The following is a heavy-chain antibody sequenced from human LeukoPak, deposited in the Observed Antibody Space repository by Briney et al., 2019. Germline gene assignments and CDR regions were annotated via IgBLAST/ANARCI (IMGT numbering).Heavy chain of an antibody. J-gene: IGHJ4*02. V-gene: IGHV4-59*01. CDR2: IYYSGST. CDR1: GGSISNNY. Sequence: SETLSLTCTVSGGSISNNYWSWFRQPPRKGLEWIGYIYYSGSTNYNPSLKSRVTISVDTSKSQFSLKLSSVTAADTAVYYCASHKGFWGQGTLVTVSS. CDR3: ASHKGF.